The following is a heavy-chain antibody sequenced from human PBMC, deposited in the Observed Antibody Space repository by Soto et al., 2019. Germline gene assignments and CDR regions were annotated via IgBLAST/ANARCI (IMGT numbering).Heavy chain of an antibody. CDR3: AKSIVGSTKIPAY. Sequence: EVQLVESGGVVVQPGGSLRLSCVASGFTFDDYTMHWVRQAPGKGLEWVSLISRDGGTTYYADSVKGRFTVSRDNSKNSLYLQMNRLKTEDSALYYCAKSIVGSTKIPAYWGQGTLVTVSS. CDR2: ISRDGGTT. CDR1: GFTFDDYT. V-gene: IGHV3-43*01. D-gene: IGHD1-26*01. J-gene: IGHJ4*02.